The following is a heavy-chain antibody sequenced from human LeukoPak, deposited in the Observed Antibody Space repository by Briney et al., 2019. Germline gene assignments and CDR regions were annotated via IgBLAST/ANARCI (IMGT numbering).Heavy chain of an antibody. D-gene: IGHD3-22*01. CDR3: ASLPLFYDSSGYYPGGFDY. CDR1: GGSISSYY. V-gene: IGHV4-59*08. CDR2: IYYSGST. J-gene: IGHJ4*02. Sequence: PSETLSLTCTVSGGSISSYYWSWIRQPPGKGLEWIGYIYYSGSTNYNPSLKSRVTISVDTSKNQFSLKLSSVTAADTAVYYCASLPLFYDSSGYYPGGFDYWGQGTLVTVSS.